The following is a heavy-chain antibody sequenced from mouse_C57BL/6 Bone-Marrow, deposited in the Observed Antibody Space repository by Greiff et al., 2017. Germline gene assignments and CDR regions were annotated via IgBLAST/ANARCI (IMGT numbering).Heavy chain of an antibody. CDR2: IDPENGDT. J-gene: IGHJ3*01. Sequence: EVQLQQSGAELVRPGASVKLSCTASGFNIKDDYMHWVKQRPEQGLEWIGWIDPENGDTEYASKFQGKATITADTSSNTAYLQLSSLPSEDTAVYYWTGVLLRYWFAYWGQGTLVTVSA. CDR3: TGVLLRYWFAY. D-gene: IGHD1-1*01. V-gene: IGHV14-4*01. CDR1: GFNIKDDY.